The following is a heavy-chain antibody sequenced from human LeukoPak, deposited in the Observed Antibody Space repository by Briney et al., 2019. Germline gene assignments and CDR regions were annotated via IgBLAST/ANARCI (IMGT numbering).Heavy chain of an antibody. CDR1: GFTFVDHV. D-gene: IGHD2-21*01. Sequence: GGSLRLSCTASGFTFVDHVMSCARQAPGRGLEWVGFIKSKVNGGTTEYAASVKGRFTISRDDSQRIAYLNMNSMTTEDTAVYFCTRDRDWSFDYWGQGTLVTVSS. J-gene: IGHJ4*02. V-gene: IGHV3-49*04. CDR2: IKSKVNGGTT. CDR3: TRDRDWSFDY.